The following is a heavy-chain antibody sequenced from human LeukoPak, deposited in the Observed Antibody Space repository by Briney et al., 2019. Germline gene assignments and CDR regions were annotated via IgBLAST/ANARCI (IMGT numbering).Heavy chain of an antibody. CDR3: ARDRYFDY. CDR2: IRYDGSNK. V-gene: IGHV3-30*02. CDR1: GFTFSSYG. Sequence: GGSLRLSCAASGFTFSSYGMHWVRQAPGKGLEWVAFIRYDGSNKYYADSVKGRFTISRDNAKNSLYLQMNSLRAEDTAVYYCARDRYFDYWGQGTLVTVSS. J-gene: IGHJ4*02.